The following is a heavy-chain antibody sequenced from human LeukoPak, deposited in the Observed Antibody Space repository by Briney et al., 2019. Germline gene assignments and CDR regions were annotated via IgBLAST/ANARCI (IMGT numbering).Heavy chain of an antibody. D-gene: IGHD2-15*01. CDR1: GFTFSSYA. Sequence: GGSLRLSCAASGFTFSSYAMSWVRQAPGKGLEWVSAISGSGGSTYYADSVKGRFTIYRDNSKNTLYLQMNSLRAEGTAVYYCAKSPCSGGSCYSDGDYWGQGTLVTASS. CDR3: AKSPCSGGSCYSDGDY. V-gene: IGHV3-23*01. CDR2: ISGSGGST. J-gene: IGHJ4*02.